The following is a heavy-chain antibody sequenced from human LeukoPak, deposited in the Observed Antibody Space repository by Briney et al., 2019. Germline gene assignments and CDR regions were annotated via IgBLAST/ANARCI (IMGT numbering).Heavy chain of an antibody. V-gene: IGHV4-34*01. D-gene: IGHD1-26*01. J-gene: IGHJ4*02. CDR2: IKHTGST. CDR3: ARRGYSGSYYNY. Sequence: SETLSLTCAVYGGSFNGYYWSWIRQPPGKGLEWIGEIKHTGSTNYNPSLKSRVTISVDTSKIQFSLRLSSVTAADTAVYYCARRGYSGSYYNYWGQGTLVTVSS. CDR1: GGSFNGYY.